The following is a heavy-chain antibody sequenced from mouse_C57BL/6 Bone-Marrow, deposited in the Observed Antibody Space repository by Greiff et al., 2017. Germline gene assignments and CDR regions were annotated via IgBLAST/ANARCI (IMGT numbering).Heavy chain of an antibody. Sequence: VTLKESGAELVRPGASVKLSCTASGFNIKDDYMHWVKQRPEQGLEWIGWIDPENGDTEYASKFQGKATITADTSSNTAYLQLSSLTSEDTAVYYCTTPITNGRGYWCFDVWGTGTTVTVSS. CDR3: TTPITNGRGYWCFDV. CDR2: IDPENGDT. CDR1: GFNIKDDY. D-gene: IGHD1-1*01. J-gene: IGHJ1*03. V-gene: IGHV14-4*01.